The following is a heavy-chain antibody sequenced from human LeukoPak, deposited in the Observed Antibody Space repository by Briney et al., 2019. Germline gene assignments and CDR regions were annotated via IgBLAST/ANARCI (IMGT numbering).Heavy chain of an antibody. Sequence: GGSLRLSCAASGFTFSSYAMSWVRQAPGKGLEWVSAISGSGGSTYYADSVKGRFTISRDNAKNSLYLQMNSLRAEDTAVYYCARIAGAVYDHAFDIWGQGTMVTVSS. CDR3: ARIAGAVYDHAFDI. CDR1: GFTFSSYA. V-gene: IGHV3-23*01. D-gene: IGHD6-19*01. J-gene: IGHJ3*02. CDR2: ISGSGGST.